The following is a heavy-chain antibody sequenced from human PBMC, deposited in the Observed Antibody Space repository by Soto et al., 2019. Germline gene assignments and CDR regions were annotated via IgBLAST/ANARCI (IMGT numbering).Heavy chain of an antibody. V-gene: IGHV4-59*01. J-gene: IGHJ6*02. CDR1: GGSISSYY. Sequence: PSETLSLTCTVSGGSISSYYWSWIRQPPGKGLEWIGYIYYSGSTNYNPSLKSRVTISVDTSKNQFSLKLSSVTAADTAVYYCARLLVAGTNYYYYGMDVWGQGTTVTVSS. D-gene: IGHD6-19*01. CDR3: ARLLVAGTNYYYYGMDV. CDR2: IYYSGST.